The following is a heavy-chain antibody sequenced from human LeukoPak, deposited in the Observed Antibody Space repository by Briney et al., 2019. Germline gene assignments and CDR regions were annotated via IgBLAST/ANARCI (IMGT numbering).Heavy chain of an antibody. CDR1: GGTFSSYA. CDR2: IIPIFGTA. CDR3: ARERDGYRYFDY. V-gene: IGHV1-69*01. Sequence: EASVKVSCKASGGTFSSYAISWVRPAPGQGLEWMGGIIPIFGTANYAQKFQGRVTITADESTSTAYMELSSLRSEDTAVYYCARERDGYRYFDYWGQGTLVTVSS. J-gene: IGHJ4*02. D-gene: IGHD5-24*01.